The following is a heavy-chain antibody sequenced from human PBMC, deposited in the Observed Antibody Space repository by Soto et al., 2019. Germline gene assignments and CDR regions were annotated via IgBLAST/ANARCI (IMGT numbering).Heavy chain of an antibody. D-gene: IGHD3-22*01. CDR1: GFTFSSYA. CDR2: ISYDGSNK. J-gene: IGHJ4*02. V-gene: IGHV3-30-3*01. Sequence: GGSLRLSCAASGFTFSSYAMHWVRQAPGKGLEWVAVISYDGSNKYYAESVKGRFTISRDNSKNTLYLQMNSLRAEDTAVYYCAREKVYYDSSGYYPFDYWGQGTLVTVSS. CDR3: AREKVYYDSSGYYPFDY.